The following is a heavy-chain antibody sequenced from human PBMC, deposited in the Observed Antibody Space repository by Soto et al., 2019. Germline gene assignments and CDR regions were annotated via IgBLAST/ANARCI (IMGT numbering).Heavy chain of an antibody. D-gene: IGHD3-10*02. CDR2: ISDTGDDT. Sequence: EVQLLESGGGLVQPGGSLRLSCAASGFSFRTYAMSWVRQAPGQGLEWVSVISDTGDDTYYADSVKGRFTISRDSSRNTLYLRMNSLRAEDTAVYYCASYVRGPTFSFDSWGQGTLVTVAS. V-gene: IGHV3-23*01. J-gene: IGHJ4*02. CDR1: GFSFRTYA. CDR3: ASYVRGPTFSFDS.